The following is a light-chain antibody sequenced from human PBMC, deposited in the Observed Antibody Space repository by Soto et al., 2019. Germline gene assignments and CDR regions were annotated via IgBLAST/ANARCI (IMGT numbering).Light chain of an antibody. CDR1: SSNIGAGYD. CDR2: GNS. V-gene: IGLV1-40*01. CDR3: LSYASSLSGGV. Sequence: QSVLTQPPSVSGAPGQRVTISCTGSSSNIGAGYDVHWYQQLPGTAPKLLIYGNSNRPSGVPDRFSGSKSGTSASLAITGLQAEDESYYYCLSYASSLSGGVFGGGTKVTLL. J-gene: IGLJ3*02.